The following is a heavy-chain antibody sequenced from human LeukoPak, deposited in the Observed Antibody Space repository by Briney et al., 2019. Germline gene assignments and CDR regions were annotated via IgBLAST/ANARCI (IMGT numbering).Heavy chain of an antibody. D-gene: IGHD3-10*01. CDR2: IWADGSNR. CDR3: ARGWFGPDS. CDR1: GFTFSTYA. V-gene: IGHV3-33*03. J-gene: IGHJ5*01. Sequence: PGRSLRLSCAASGFTFSTYAMHWVRPAPGKGLEWVAVIWADGSNRYYADSVQGRFTISKDNSKNTLFLQMNSLRAEDTAVYSCARGWFGPDSCGQGTLVTVSS.